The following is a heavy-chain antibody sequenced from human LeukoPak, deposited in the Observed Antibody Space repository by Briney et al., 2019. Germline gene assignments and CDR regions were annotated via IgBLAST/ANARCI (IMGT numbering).Heavy chain of an antibody. CDR2: VYTSGST. D-gene: IGHD4-11*01. CDR1: GGSISGGY. V-gene: IGHV4-4*09. Sequence: PSETLSLTCTVSGGSISGGYWSWIRQPPGRGLEWIGYVYTSGSTNYNPSLTSRVTISVDTSKHQFALKLSSVTAADTAVYYCAKSYFDYSTYYSYYFNLWGQGALVTVSS. J-gene: IGHJ4*02. CDR3: AKSYFDYSTYYSYYFNL.